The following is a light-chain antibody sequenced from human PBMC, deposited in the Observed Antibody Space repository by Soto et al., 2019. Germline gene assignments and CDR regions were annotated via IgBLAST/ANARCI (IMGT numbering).Light chain of an antibody. V-gene: IGKV3-15*01. CDR3: QQYNDWPTWR. Sequence: IVMTQSAATLSVSPGERASLSCRASKSVSSNFAWYQQKPGQAPRLLIYGASNSATGIQERISSSATGTEVTFSISSLQSQEFAVEYCQQYNDWPTWRFGQGTKV. CDR2: GAS. J-gene: IGKJ1*01. CDR1: KSVSSN.